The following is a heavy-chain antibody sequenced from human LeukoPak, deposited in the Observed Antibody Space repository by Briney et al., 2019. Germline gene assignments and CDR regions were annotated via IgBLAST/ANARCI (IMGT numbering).Heavy chain of an antibody. CDR2: ISASGDVT. V-gene: IGHV3-23*01. Sequence: GGSLRLSCAASRFSFSTYPMGWVRQAPGKGLEWVSGISASGDVTFHADPVKGRFTISRDNSKNTLYLQMNSLRAEDTAVYYCARDQPFGSSGYCGQGTLVTVSS. CDR1: RFSFSTYP. J-gene: IGHJ4*02. D-gene: IGHD3-3*01. CDR3: ARDQPFGSSGY.